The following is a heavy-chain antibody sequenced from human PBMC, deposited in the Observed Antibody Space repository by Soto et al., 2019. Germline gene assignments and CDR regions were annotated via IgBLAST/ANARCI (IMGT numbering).Heavy chain of an antibody. CDR2: IYYSGST. D-gene: IGHD4-17*01. Sequence: PSETLSLTCTVSGGSISSGDYYWSWIRQPPGKGLEWIGYIYYSGSTYYNPSLKSRVTISVDTSKNQFSLKPSSVTAADTAVYYCARSSDYGDYGYWGQGTLVTVSS. CDR3: ARSSDYGDYGY. CDR1: GGSISSGDYY. V-gene: IGHV4-30-4*01. J-gene: IGHJ4*02.